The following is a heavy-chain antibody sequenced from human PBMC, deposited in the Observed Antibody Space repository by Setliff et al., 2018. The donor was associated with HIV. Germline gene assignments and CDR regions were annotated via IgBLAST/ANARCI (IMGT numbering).Heavy chain of an antibody. Sequence: SETLSLTCAVSGYSISDGYYWGWIRQPPGKGLEWIGQINHSGSTNYNPSLKTRVSISIDTSKNQFSLKLTSVTAADSAVYYCARLRRSSGWSFDYWAQGTLVTVSS. CDR2: INHSGST. J-gene: IGHJ4*02. CDR1: GYSISDGYY. V-gene: IGHV4-34*01. CDR3: ARLRRSSGWSFDY. D-gene: IGHD6-19*01.